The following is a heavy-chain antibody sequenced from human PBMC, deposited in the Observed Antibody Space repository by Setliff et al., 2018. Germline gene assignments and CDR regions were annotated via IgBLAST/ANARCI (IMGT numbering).Heavy chain of an antibody. Sequence: KSSETLSLTCTVSGDSIRSSRYYWSWIRQPPGKGLEWIGYIFYSGSSNYNPSLQSRVSISVDTSKNQLSLKLDSLTAADTAVYFCARLPRTVTHFDYWGQGALVTVSS. J-gene: IGHJ4*02. CDR3: ARLPRTVTHFDY. V-gene: IGHV4-61*01. CDR1: GDSIRSSRYY. D-gene: IGHD4-17*01. CDR2: IFYSGSS.